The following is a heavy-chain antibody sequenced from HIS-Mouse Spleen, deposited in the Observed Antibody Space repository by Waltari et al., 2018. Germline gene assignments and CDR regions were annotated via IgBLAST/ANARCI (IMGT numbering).Heavy chain of an antibody. CDR3: TRVGVAYYDSSGDDAFDI. D-gene: IGHD3-22*01. CDR2: IRSKAYGGTT. Sequence: EVHLVESGGGLGKPGRSLRTSCTASGFAVGDYAIECLRQAPGKGLGWVGFIRSKAYGGTTKYAASVKGRFTISRDDSKSIAYLQMNSLKTEDTAVYYCTRVGVAYYDSSGDDAFDIWGQGTMVTVSS. J-gene: IGHJ3*02. V-gene: IGHV3-49*05. CDR1: GFAVGDYA.